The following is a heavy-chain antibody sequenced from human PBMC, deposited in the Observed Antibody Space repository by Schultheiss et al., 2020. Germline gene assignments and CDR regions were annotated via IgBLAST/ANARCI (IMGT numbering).Heavy chain of an antibody. CDR1: GGSVNSGGYY. V-gene: IGHV4-61*08. CDR2: IYHTGST. CDR3: ARERVYSSSWRYGMDV. D-gene: IGHD6-13*01. J-gene: IGHJ6*02. Sequence: SETLSLTCTVSGGSVNSGGYYWSWIRQPPGKGLEWIGEIYHTGSTNYNPSLKSRVTISVDTSKNQFSLKLSSVTAADTAVYYCARERVYSSSWRYGMDVWGQGTTVTVSS.